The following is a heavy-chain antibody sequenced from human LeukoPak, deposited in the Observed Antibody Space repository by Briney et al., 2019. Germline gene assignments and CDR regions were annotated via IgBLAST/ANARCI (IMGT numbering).Heavy chain of an antibody. Sequence: SETLSLTCTVSGGSISSSSYYWGWIRQPPGKGLEWIGSIYYSGSTYYNSSLRSRVTISVDTSKNQFSLKLSSVTAADTAVYYCARWSRGGYYLDYWGQGTLVTVSS. J-gene: IGHJ4*02. D-gene: IGHD3-10*01. V-gene: IGHV4-39*01. CDR3: ARWSRGGYYLDY. CDR1: GGSISSSSYY. CDR2: IYYSGST.